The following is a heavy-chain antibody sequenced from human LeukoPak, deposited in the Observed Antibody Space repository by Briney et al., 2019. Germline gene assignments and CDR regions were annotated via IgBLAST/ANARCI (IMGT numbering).Heavy chain of an antibody. Sequence: SETLSLTCTVSGGSISSSSYYWGWIRQPPGKGLECIGSIYDSGYTYYNPSLKSRVTISVDTSKNQFSLKLSSVTAADTAVYYCARQGEWHYDSSGYHRLDAFDIWGQGTMVTVSS. CDR2: IYDSGYT. D-gene: IGHD3-22*01. CDR3: ARQGEWHYDSSGYHRLDAFDI. CDR1: GGSISSSSYY. V-gene: IGHV4-39*01. J-gene: IGHJ3*02.